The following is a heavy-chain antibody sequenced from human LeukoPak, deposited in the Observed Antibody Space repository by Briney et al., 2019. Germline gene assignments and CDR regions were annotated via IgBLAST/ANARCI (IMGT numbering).Heavy chain of an antibody. J-gene: IGHJ4*02. CDR3: ARDFFGNYGGGYYFDY. CDR1: GFTFSSYG. D-gene: IGHD4-23*01. V-gene: IGHV3-30*03. Sequence: RSLRLSCAASGFTFSSYGMHWVRQAPGKGLEWVAVISYDGSNKYYADSVKGRFTISRDNSKNTLYLQMNSLRAEDTAVYYCARDFFGNYGGGYYFDYWGQGTLVTVSS. CDR2: ISYDGSNK.